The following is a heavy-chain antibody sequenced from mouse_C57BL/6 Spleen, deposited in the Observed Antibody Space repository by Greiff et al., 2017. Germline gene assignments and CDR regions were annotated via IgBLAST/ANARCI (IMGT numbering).Heavy chain of an antibody. J-gene: IGHJ1*03. Sequence: QVQLQQPGAELVKPGASVKLSCKASGYTFTSYWMHWVKQRPGQGLEWIGMIHPNSGSTNYNEKFKSKATLTVDKSSSTAYMQLSSLTSEDSAVYYCASPIYYGDWYFDVWGTGTTVTVSS. D-gene: IGHD2-13*01. CDR1: GYTFTSYW. CDR2: IHPNSGST. V-gene: IGHV1-64*01. CDR3: ASPIYYGDWYFDV.